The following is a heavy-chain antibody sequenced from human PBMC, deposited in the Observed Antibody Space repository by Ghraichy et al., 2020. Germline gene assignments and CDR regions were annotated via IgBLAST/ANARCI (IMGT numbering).Heavy chain of an antibody. D-gene: IGHD2-15*01. CDR1: GFTFSIYG. CDR2: VQPDGSSS. V-gene: IGHV3-30*02. J-gene: IGHJ4*02. CDR3: AKDVSGSCALDH. Sequence: GGSLRLSCAASGFTFSIYGMHWVRQAPGKGLEWVAIVQPDGSSSYYADPVKGRFTISRDNSKNTVYLQMSSLRPEDSAVYYCAKDVSGSCALDHWGQGTLVTVSS.